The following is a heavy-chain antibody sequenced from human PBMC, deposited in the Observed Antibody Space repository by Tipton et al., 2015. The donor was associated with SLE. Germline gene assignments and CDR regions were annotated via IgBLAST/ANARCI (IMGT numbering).Heavy chain of an antibody. CDR2: IYYSGST. CDR1: SFAISSGGGFY. CDR3: ARRGGGYDYLYYYYGMDV. V-gene: IGHV4-61*08. J-gene: IGHJ6*02. Sequence: TLSLTCSVSSFAISSGGGFYWTWIRQFPGKGLEWIGYIYYSGSTNYNPSLKSRVTISVDTSKNQFSLKLSSVTAADTAVYYCARRGGGYDYLYYYYGMDVWGQGTTVTVSS. D-gene: IGHD5-12*01.